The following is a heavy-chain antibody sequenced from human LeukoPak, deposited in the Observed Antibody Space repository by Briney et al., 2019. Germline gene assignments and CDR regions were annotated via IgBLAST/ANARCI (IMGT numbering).Heavy chain of an antibody. CDR3: ARDSYDSSGYYTIFDY. CDR2: ISYDGSNK. V-gene: IGHV3-30-3*01. Sequence: PGGPLRLSCAASGFTFSSYAMHWVRQASGKGLEWVAVISYDGSNKYYADSVKGRFTISRDNSKNTLYLQMNSLRAEDTAVYYCARDSYDSSGYYTIFDYWGQGTLVTVSS. CDR1: GFTFSSYA. D-gene: IGHD3-22*01. J-gene: IGHJ4*02.